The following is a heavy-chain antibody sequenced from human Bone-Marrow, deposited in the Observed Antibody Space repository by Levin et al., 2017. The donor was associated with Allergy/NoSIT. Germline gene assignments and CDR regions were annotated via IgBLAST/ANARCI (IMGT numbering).Heavy chain of an antibody. J-gene: IGHJ5*02. CDR3: ARGLGSYSSSWYNWFDP. V-gene: IGHV4-34*01. CDR1: GGSFSGYY. D-gene: IGHD6-13*01. CDR2: INHSGST. Sequence: SETLSLTCAVYGGSFSGYYWSWIRQPPGKGLEWIGEINHSGSTNYNPSLKSRVTISVDTSKNQFSLKLSSVTAADTAVYYCARGLGSYSSSWYNWFDPWGQGTLVTVSS.